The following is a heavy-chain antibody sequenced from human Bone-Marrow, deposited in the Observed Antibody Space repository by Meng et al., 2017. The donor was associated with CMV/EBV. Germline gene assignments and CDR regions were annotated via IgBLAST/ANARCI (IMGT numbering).Heavy chain of an antibody. CDR3: ARGGFVWSGYYSAPDY. CDR2: ITSDGSST. D-gene: IGHD3-3*01. Sequence: GESLKISCAASGFTFSNYWMYWVRQAPGKGLVWVSRITSDGSSTSYADSVKGRFTISRDNAKNTLYLQMNSLRAEDTAVYYCARGGFVWSGYYSAPDYWGQGTLVTVSS. J-gene: IGHJ4*02. V-gene: IGHV3-74*01. CDR1: GFTFSNYW.